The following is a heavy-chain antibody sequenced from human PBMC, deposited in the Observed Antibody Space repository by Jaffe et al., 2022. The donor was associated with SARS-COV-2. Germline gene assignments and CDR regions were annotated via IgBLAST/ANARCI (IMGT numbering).Heavy chain of an antibody. Sequence: QVQLQESGPGLVKPSQTLSLTCTVSGGSFSSGSYYWTWIRQPAGKALEWIGRIFTSGSTYYNPSLRSRVTISVDTSKNRFSLKLSSVTAADTAMYYCARDGYNHGALDIWGPGTMVTVSS. CDR1: GGSFSSGSYY. J-gene: IGHJ3*02. CDR2: IFTSGST. CDR3: ARDGYNHGALDI. D-gene: IGHD5-12*01. V-gene: IGHV4-61*02.